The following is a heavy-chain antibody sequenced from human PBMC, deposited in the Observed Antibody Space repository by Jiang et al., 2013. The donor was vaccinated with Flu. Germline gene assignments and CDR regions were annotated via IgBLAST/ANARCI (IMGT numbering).Heavy chain of an antibody. CDR3: ARDNGAYARWVAH. V-gene: IGHV1-8*02. J-gene: IGHJ4*02. CDR2: MNPDTGKT. Sequence: SGAEVKKPGASVKVSCKASGYSFTSFNINWVRQATGQGLEWMGWMNPDTGKTVYAERFQGRVTMTRDTSANTAYMEVSSLRSEDTAVYYCARDNGAYARWVAHWGQGTLVTVSS. CDR1: GYSFTSFN. D-gene: IGHD4-17*01.